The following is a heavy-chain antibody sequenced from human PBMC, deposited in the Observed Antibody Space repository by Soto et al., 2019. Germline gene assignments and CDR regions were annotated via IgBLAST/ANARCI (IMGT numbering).Heavy chain of an antibody. CDR3: ARVTGRFGELDY. J-gene: IGHJ4*02. CDR1: GFTFSSYE. V-gene: IGHV3-48*03. CDR2: ISSSGSTI. Sequence: PGGSLRLSCAASGFTFSSYEMNWVRQAPGKGLEWVSYISSSGSTIYYADSVKGRFTIPRDNAKNSLYLQMNSLRAEDTAVYYCARVTGRFGELDYGGQGTLVTVSS. D-gene: IGHD3-10*01.